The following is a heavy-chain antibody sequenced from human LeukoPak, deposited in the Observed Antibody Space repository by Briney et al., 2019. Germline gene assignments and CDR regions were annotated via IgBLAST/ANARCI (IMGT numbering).Heavy chain of an antibody. Sequence: GGSLRLSCAASGFTFSSYSMNWVRRAPGKGLEWVSSISSSSSYIYYADSVKGRFTISRDNAKNSLYLQMNSLRAEDTAVYYCARGPSYSSSWYQYDYWGQGTLVTVSS. CDR3: ARGPSYSSSWYQYDY. J-gene: IGHJ4*02. V-gene: IGHV3-21*01. CDR2: ISSSSSYI. CDR1: GFTFSSYS. D-gene: IGHD6-13*01.